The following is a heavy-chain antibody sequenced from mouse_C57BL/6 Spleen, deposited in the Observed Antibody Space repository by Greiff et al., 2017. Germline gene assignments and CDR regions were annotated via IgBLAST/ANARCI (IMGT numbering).Heavy chain of an antibody. D-gene: IGHD1-1*01. CDR1: GYTFPGYW. Sequence: VQLQQSGAELMKPGASVTLSCKATGYTFPGYWIEWVKQRPGHGLEWIGEILPGSGSTHYNEKFKGKAIFTADTSSNTAYMQLSSLTTEDSAIYYCARRAYGDWYFDVWGTGTTVTVSS. V-gene: IGHV1-9*01. CDR3: ARRAYGDWYFDV. J-gene: IGHJ1*03. CDR2: ILPGSGST.